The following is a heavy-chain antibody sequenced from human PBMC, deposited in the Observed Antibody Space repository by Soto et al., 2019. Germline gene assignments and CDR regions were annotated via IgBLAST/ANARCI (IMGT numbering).Heavy chain of an antibody. J-gene: IGHJ6*04. D-gene: IGHD3-10*01. CDR1: VFAVRHNY. V-gene: IGHV3-53*04. CDR2: IYSGGDT. Sequence: EVQLVESGGGLVQPGGSLRLSCTASVFAVRHNYMTWVRQAPGKGLEWVSLIYSGGDTAYADSVKGRFTISRHTSQNTLYLQMNSLRAEDTAVYYCASKTDSIPSGGDVWGKGTAVTVSS. CDR3: ASKTDSIPSGGDV.